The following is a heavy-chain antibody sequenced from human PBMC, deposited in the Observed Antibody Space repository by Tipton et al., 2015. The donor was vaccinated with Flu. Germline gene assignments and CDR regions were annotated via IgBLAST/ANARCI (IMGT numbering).Heavy chain of an antibody. D-gene: IGHD1-26*01. Sequence: QVQLVQSGAEVKKPGASVKVSCKASGYTFTGYYMHWVRQAPGQGLEWMGWINPNSGGTNYAQKLQGRVTMTTDTSTSTAYMELRSLRSDDTAVYYCARDESRVGAIPGGMDVWGQGTTVTVSS. V-gene: IGHV1-2*02. CDR3: ARDESRVGAIPGGMDV. CDR2: INPNSGGT. CDR1: GYTFTGYY. J-gene: IGHJ6*02.